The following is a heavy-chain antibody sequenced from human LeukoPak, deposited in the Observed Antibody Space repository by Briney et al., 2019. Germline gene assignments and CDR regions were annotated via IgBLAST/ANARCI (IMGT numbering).Heavy chain of an antibody. V-gene: IGHV3-7*03. CDR2: IRQDGDTK. Sequence: PGGSLRLSCAASGFPFNAYWMTWVRQAPGKGLEWVANIRQDGDTKYYVDSVKGRFTISRDNAMNSLYLQMNSLRAEDTAVYYCASGTAYWGQGTLVTVSS. CDR1: GFPFNAYW. J-gene: IGHJ4*02. CDR3: ASGTAY. D-gene: IGHD1-1*01.